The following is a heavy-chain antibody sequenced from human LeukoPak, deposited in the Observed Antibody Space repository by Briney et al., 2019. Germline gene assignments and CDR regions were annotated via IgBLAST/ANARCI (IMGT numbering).Heavy chain of an antibody. CDR3: AREGPIGYCSSTSCLNTYYYYYGMDV. CDR2: MNPNSGNT. Sequence: ASVKVSCKASGYTFTSYDINWVRQATGQGLEWMGWMNPNSGNTGYAQKFQGRVTMTRNTSISTAYMELSSLRSEDTAVYYCAREGPIGYCSSTSCLNTYYYYYGMDVWGQGTTVTASS. V-gene: IGHV1-8*01. D-gene: IGHD2-2*01. CDR1: GYTFTSYD. J-gene: IGHJ6*02.